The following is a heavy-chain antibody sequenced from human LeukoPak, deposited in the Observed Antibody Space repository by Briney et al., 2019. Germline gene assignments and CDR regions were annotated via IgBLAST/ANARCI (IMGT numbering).Heavy chain of an antibody. CDR2: IVGTGGST. V-gene: IGHV3-23*01. D-gene: IGHD1-26*01. J-gene: IGHJ4*02. Sequence: RPGGSLRLSCAASGFTSSTYAMNWVRQAPGKGLEWVSGIVGTGGSTYYADSVKGRFTISRDNSKNTLYLQMNSLRAEDTAVYYCAKDPFGVVGSTPLDYGGQGTLVTVSS. CDR1: GFTSSTYA. CDR3: AKDPFGVVGSTPLDY.